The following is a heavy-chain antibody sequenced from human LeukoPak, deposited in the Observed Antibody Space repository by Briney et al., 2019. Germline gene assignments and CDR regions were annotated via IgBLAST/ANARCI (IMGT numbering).Heavy chain of an antibody. CDR2: ISSGSSTI. J-gene: IGHJ4*02. Sequence: PGGSLKLSCAASGFTFSSYSMNWVRQAPGKGLEWVSYISSGSSTIYYADSVKGRFTISRDTAKNSLFLQMNSLRDDDTAVYYCARDLGGVAPLDYWGQGTLVTVSS. CDR1: GFTFSSYS. CDR3: ARDLGGVAPLDY. D-gene: IGHD3-16*01. V-gene: IGHV3-48*02.